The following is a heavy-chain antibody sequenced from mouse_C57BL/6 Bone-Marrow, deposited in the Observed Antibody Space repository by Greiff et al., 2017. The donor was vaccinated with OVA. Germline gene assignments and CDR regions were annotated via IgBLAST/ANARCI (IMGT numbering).Heavy chain of an antibody. V-gene: IGHV1-81*01. CDR2: IYTRSGNT. CDR3: ARKRYYCSSPLYAMDY. Sequence: QVQLQQSGAELARPGASVKLSCKASGYTFTSYGISWVKQRTGQGLERIGEIYTRSGNTYYNEQFKGKAPLTADKYSSTAYMELRSLTSDDSAVYFCARKRYYCSSPLYAMDYWGQGTSVTVSS. CDR1: GYTFTSYG. D-gene: IGHD1-1*01. J-gene: IGHJ4*01.